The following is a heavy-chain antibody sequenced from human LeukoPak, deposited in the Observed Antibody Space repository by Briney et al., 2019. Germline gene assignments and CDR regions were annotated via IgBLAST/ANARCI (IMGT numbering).Heavy chain of an antibody. J-gene: IGHJ4*02. CDR3: ARVLSSGWYRDY. Sequence: GGSLRLSCAASGFTFSSYSMNWARQAPGKGLEWVSSISSSSSYIYYADSVKGRFTISRDNAKNSLYLQMNSLRAEDTAVYYCARVLSSGWYRDYWGQGTLVTVSS. V-gene: IGHV3-21*01. D-gene: IGHD6-19*01. CDR2: ISSSSSYI. CDR1: GFTFSSYS.